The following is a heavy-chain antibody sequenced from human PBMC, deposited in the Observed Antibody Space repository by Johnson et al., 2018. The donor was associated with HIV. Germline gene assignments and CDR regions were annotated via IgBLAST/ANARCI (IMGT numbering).Heavy chain of an antibody. V-gene: IGHV3-72*01. J-gene: IGHJ3*02. CDR1: GFTFSNAW. CDR3: ARGGEKGAVDI. D-gene: IGHD7-27*01. CDR2: IRNKANSYTT. Sequence: MLLVESGGGLVKPGGSLRLSCAASGFTFSNAWMSWVRQAPGKGLEWVGRIRNKANSYTTDYAASVKGRFTILRDDSKNSLYLQMNSLKTEDTAVYYCARGGEKGAVDIWGQGTMVTVSS.